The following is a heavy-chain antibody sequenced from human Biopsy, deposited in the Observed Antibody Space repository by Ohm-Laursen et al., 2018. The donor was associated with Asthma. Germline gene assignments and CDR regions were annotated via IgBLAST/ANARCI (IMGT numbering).Heavy chain of an antibody. D-gene: IGHD3-10*01. Sequence: GASVKASCKTSGYTFNSAGITWVRQAPGQGLEWMGWISVYNGNTKVAQKLQDRATMITDTSTGTAYMELRSLRSDDTAVYFCARAVDYSHYYGIDVWGQGTTVTVS. CDR1: GYTFNSAG. J-gene: IGHJ6*02. V-gene: IGHV1-18*01. CDR2: ISVYNGNT. CDR3: ARAVDYSHYYGIDV.